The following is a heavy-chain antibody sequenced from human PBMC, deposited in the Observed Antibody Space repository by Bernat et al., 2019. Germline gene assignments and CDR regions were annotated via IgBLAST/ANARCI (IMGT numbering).Heavy chain of an antibody. J-gene: IGHJ6*02. CDR2: IIPIFGTA. D-gene: IGHD6-13*01. V-gene: IGHV1-69*06. CDR3: ARGRLGSSSWRSYYYGMDV. CDR1: GGTFSSYA. Sequence: QVQLVQSGAEVKKPGSSVKVSCKASGGTFSSYAISWVRQAPGQGLEWMGGIIPIFGTANYAQKFQGRVTITADKSTSTAYMELSRLRSEDTAVYYCARGRLGSSSWRSYYYGMDVWGQGTTVTVSS.